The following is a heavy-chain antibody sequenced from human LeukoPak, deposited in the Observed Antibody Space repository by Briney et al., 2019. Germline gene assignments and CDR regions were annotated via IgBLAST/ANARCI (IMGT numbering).Heavy chain of an antibody. V-gene: IGHV4-4*07. Sequence: PSETLSLTCTVSGGSISSYYWSWIRQPPGKGLEWIGRIYTSGSTNYNPSLKSRVTMSVDTSKNQFSLKLSSVTAADTAVYYCARDFRAAAASHRYWYFDLWGRGTLVTVSS. CDR3: ARDFRAAAASHRYWYFDL. CDR1: GGSISSYY. CDR2: IYTSGST. J-gene: IGHJ2*01. D-gene: IGHD6-13*01.